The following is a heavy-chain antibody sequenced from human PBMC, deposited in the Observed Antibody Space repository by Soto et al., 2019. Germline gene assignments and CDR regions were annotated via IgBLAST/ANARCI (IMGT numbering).Heavy chain of an antibody. Sequence: PRLSCAASGFTFSSYGMHWVRQAPGKGLEWVAVIWYDGSNKYYADSVKGRFTISRDNSKNTLYLQMNSLRAEDTAVYYCARGNYDSSGYYYPGYWGQGTLVTVSS. V-gene: IGHV3-33*01. CDR3: ARGNYDSSGYYYPGY. J-gene: IGHJ4*02. D-gene: IGHD3-22*01. CDR1: GFTFSSYG. CDR2: IWYDGSNK.